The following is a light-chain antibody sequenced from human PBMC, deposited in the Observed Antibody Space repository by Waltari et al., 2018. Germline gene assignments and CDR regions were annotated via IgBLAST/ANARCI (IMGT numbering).Light chain of an antibody. J-gene: IGLJ3*02. Sequence: QSVLTQPPSASGTPGQRVTISCSGSSSNIGSNTVHWYQQLPGTAPKPLIYSNNRRPSGVPDRFSGSKSGTSASLAISGLQSEDEADYYCAAWDDSLNGHVFGGGTKLTVL. CDR3: AAWDDSLNGHV. CDR2: SNN. V-gene: IGLV1-44*01. CDR1: SSNIGSNT.